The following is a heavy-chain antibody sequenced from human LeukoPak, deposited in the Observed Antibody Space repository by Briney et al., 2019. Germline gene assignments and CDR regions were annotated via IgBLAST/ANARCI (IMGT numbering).Heavy chain of an antibody. D-gene: IGHD1-26*01. Sequence: GRSLRLSCAASGFTFSSYAMHWVRQAPGKGLEWVSAISGSGGSTYYADSVKGRFTISRDNSKNTLYLQMNSLRAEDTAVYYCAKDRALIVGASYFDYWGQGTLVTVSS. V-gene: IGHV3-23*01. CDR1: GFTFSSYA. CDR2: ISGSGGST. J-gene: IGHJ4*02. CDR3: AKDRALIVGASYFDY.